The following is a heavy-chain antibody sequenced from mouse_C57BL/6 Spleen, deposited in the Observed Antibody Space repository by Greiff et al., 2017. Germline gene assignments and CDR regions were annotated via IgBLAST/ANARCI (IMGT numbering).Heavy chain of an antibody. Sequence: QVQLQQPGAELVKPGASVKLSCTASGYSFTSYWMHWVKQRPGRGLEWTGRIAPNSGGTKYNEKFKSKATLTVDKPSSTAYMQLSSLTSEDSAVYYCAREGASWVAYWGQGTLVTVSA. V-gene: IGHV1-72*01. CDR1: GYSFTSYW. J-gene: IGHJ3*01. CDR3: AREGASWVAY. CDR2: IAPNSGGT.